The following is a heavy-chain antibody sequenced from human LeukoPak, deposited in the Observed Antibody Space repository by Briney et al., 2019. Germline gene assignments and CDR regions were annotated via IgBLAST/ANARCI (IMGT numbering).Heavy chain of an antibody. D-gene: IGHD1-14*01. J-gene: IGHJ3*02. CDR3: AREIPEPDAFDI. CDR2: ISSSGSTI. Sequence: GGSLRLSCAASGFTFSDYYMSWIRQAPGKGLEWVSYISSSGSTIYYADSVKGRFTISRDNAKNSLYLQMNSLRAEDTAVYYYAREIPEPDAFDIWGQGTMVTVSS. CDR1: GFTFSDYY. V-gene: IGHV3-11*01.